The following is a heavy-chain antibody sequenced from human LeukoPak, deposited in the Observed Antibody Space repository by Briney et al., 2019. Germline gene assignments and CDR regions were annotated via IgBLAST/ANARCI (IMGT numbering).Heavy chain of an antibody. V-gene: IGHV4-34*01. CDR1: GGSFSGYY. Sequence: PSETLSLTCAVYGGSFSGYYWSWIRQPPGKGLEWIGEINHSGSTNYNPSLKSRVTISVDTSKNQFSLKLSSVTAADTAVYYCAGLEDATDSSGYEVWGQGTLVTVSS. J-gene: IGHJ1*01. CDR3: AGLEDATDSSGYEV. D-gene: IGHD3-22*01. CDR2: INHSGST.